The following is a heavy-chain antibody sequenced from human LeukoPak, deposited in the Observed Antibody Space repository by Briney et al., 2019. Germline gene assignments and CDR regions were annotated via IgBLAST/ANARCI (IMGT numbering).Heavy chain of an antibody. J-gene: IGHJ5*02. Sequence: GASVKVSCKASGYTFTSYYMHWVRQAPGQGLEWMGIINPSGGSTSYAQKFQGRVTMTRDTSTSTVYMELSSLRSEDTAVYYCARATYYGSGRYPWFDPWGQGTLVTVSS. CDR1: GYTFTSYY. V-gene: IGHV1-46*01. CDR2: INPSGGST. D-gene: IGHD3-10*01. CDR3: ARATYYGSGRYPWFDP.